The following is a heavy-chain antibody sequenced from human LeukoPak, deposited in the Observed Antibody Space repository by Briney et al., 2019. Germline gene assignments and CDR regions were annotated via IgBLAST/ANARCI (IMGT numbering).Heavy chain of an antibody. V-gene: IGHV5-51*01. Sequence: GESLKISCRGSGYSFSNYWLVWVRQTPGKGLEWMGMIYPGDSDTRYSPSFQGQVTISADKSISTAYLQWSSLKASDSAIYYCAREDLVEQRTAYMDVWGKGTTVTVSS. J-gene: IGHJ6*03. CDR3: AREDLVEQRTAYMDV. CDR1: GYSFSNYW. D-gene: IGHD1/OR15-1a*01. CDR2: IYPGDSDT.